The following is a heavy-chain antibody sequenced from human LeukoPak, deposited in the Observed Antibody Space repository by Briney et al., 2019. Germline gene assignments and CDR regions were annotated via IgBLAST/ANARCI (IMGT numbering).Heavy chain of an antibody. J-gene: IGHJ4*02. CDR2: IYPGDSDT. V-gene: IGHV5-51*01. D-gene: IGHD1-1*01. CDR3: ARHVGSTELDLEYYFDY. Sequence: GESLKISCMGSRYSFTSYWIGWVRQMPGKGLEWMGIIYPGDSDTRYSPSFQGQVTISADKSISTAYLQWSSLKASDTAMYYCARHVGSTELDLEYYFDYWGQGTLVTVSS. CDR1: RYSFTSYW.